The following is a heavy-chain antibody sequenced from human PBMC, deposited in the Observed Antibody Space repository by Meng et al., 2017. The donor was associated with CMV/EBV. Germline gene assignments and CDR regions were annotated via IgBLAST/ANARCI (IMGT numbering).Heavy chain of an antibody. CDR1: GGSINTYY. CDR3: ARDSTSRGFYYYGMNV. CDR2: VYYNGST. Sequence: SETLSLTCTVSGGSINTYYWNWIRQPPGKGLEWIGYVYYNGSTNYSPSLKSRVTISVDTSKNQFSLKLSSVTAADTAVYVCARDSTSRGFYYYGMNVWGQGTTVTVSS. V-gene: IGHV4-59*01. D-gene: IGHD3-10*01. J-gene: IGHJ6*02.